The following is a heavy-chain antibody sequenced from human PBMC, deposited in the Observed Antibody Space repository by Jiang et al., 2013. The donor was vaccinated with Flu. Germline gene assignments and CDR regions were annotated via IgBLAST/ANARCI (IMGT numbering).Heavy chain of an antibody. CDR3: ARLVGATEFDY. D-gene: IGHD1-26*01. CDR2: IYYSGST. Sequence: PGLVKPSETLSLTCTVSGGSISSSSYYWGWIRQPPGKGLEWIGSIYYSGSTYYNPSLKSRVTISVDTSKNQFSLKLSSVTAADTAVYYCARLVGATEFDYWGQGTLVTVSS. V-gene: IGHV4-39*01. J-gene: IGHJ4*02. CDR1: GGSISSSSYY.